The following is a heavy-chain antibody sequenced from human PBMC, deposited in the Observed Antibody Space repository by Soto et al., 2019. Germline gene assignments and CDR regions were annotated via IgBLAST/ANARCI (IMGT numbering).Heavy chain of an antibody. J-gene: IGHJ3*02. Sequence: SVKVSFKASGGTFSSYAISWLRQAPGQGLEWMGGIIPIFGTANYAQKFQGRVTITADESTSTAYMELSSLRSEDTAVYYCARGGDTAMVPDDAFDIWGQGTMVTVSS. CDR3: ARGGDTAMVPDDAFDI. D-gene: IGHD5-18*01. V-gene: IGHV1-69*13. CDR2: IIPIFGTA. CDR1: GGTFSSYA.